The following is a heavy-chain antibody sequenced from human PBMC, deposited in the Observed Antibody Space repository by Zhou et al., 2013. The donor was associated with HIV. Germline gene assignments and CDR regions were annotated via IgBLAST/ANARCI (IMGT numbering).Heavy chain of an antibody. D-gene: IGHD2-2*01. CDR3: ARRVVEAGKPFDH. V-gene: IGHV1-69*05. Sequence: QVQLVQSGAEVKKPGSSVKVSCKASGGTFSSHAISWVRQAPGQGLEWMGGITPLFLEAKYAQKFQGRVMITRDESTRTAYMEIDSLRSDDTAVYFCARRVVEAGKPFDHWAEGTRTVTVSS. CDR1: GGTFSSHA. J-gene: IGHJ4*02. CDR2: ITPLFLEA.